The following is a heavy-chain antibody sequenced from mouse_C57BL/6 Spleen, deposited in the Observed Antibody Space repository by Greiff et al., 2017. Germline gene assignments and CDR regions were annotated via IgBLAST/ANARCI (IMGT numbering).Heavy chain of an antibody. CDR3: ARRGITTVVATDFDY. J-gene: IGHJ2*01. V-gene: IGHV1-62-3*01. CDR1: GYTFTSYW. CDR2: IDPNSGGT. Sequence: QVQLQQPGAELVKPGASVKLSCKASGYTFTSYWMHWVKQRPGRGLEWIGRIDPNSGGTKYNEKFKSKATLTVDKPSSTAYMLLSSLTSEDSAVYFCARRGITTVVATDFDYWGQGTTLTVSS. D-gene: IGHD1-1*01.